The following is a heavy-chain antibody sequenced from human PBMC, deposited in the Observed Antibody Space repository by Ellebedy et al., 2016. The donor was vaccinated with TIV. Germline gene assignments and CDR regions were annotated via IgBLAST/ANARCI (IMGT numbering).Heavy chain of an antibody. CDR1: GFTFDDYV. J-gene: IGHJ4*02. CDR2: ITWDGGSA. Sequence: GESLKISCAASGFTFDDYVMHWVRQAPGKGLEWVSLITWDGGSAFYAESVKGRFTISRDNNKNSLYLQMNSLRGDDTALYFCAFDSSGRGFYWGQGTLVTVSS. CDR3: AFDSSGRGFY. D-gene: IGHD3-22*01. V-gene: IGHV3-43D*03.